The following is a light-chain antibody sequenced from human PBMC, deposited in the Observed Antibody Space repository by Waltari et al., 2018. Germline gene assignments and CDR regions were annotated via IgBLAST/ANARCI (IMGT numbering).Light chain of an antibody. CDR2: AAS. Sequence: EIVLPQSPGTLSLSQGERATLSCRASQSISRYLAWYQQNPGQAPRLLIYAASSRATGIPDRFSGSGSGTDFSLTISRLEPEDFAVYYCQNHERLPAMFGQGTKVEIK. V-gene: IGKV3-20*01. J-gene: IGKJ1*01. CDR3: QNHERLPAM. CDR1: QSISRY.